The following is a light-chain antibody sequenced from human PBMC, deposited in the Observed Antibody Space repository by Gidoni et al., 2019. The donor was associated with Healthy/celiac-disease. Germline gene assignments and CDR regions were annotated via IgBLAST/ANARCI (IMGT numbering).Light chain of an antibody. V-gene: IGKV1-33*01. Sequence: DIQMTQSPSSLSASVGDRVTITCQASQDISNYLNWYQQKPGKAPKLLIYDASHLETGVPSRFSGSGSGTDFTFTIRRLQPEAIATYSCQQYDNLPLLYPPLTFGGGTKVEIK. CDR1: QDISNY. CDR2: DAS. CDR3: QQYDNLPLLYPPLT. J-gene: IGKJ4*01.